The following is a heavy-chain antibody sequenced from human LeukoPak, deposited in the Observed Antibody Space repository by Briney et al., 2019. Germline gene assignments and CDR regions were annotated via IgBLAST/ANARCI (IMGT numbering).Heavy chain of an antibody. Sequence: GGSLRLSCAASGFTFSSYAMSWVRQAPGKGLEWVSAISGSGGSTYYADSVKGRFTISRDNSKNTLYLQMNSLRAEDTAVYYCAKGTHVLRFLEWLAPYYFDYWGQGTLVTVSS. CDR3: AKGTHVLRFLEWLAPYYFDY. CDR1: GFTFSSYA. J-gene: IGHJ4*02. CDR2: ISGSGGST. D-gene: IGHD3-3*01. V-gene: IGHV3-23*01.